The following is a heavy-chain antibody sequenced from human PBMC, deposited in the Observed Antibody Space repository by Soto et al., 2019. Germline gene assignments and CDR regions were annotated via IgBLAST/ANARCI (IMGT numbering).Heavy chain of an antibody. CDR3: TTLSITIFGVVLMDV. Sequence: PGGSLRLSCVASGFTFSNAWMNWVRQAPGKGLEWVGRIKSKTDGGTTDYAAPVKGRFTISRDDSKNTLYLQMNSLKTEDTAVYYCTTLSITIFGVVLMDVWGQGTKVTVSS. CDR1: GFTFSNAW. CDR2: IKSKTDGGTT. D-gene: IGHD3-3*01. J-gene: IGHJ6*02. V-gene: IGHV3-15*07.